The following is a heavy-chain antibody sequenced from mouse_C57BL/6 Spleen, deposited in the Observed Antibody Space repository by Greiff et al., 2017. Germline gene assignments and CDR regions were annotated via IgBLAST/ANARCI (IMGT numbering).Heavy chain of an antibody. CDR1: GYTFTSYW. J-gene: IGHJ2*01. V-gene: IGHV1-69*01. CDR2: IDPSDSYT. D-gene: IGHD2-3*01. Sequence: QVQLQQPGAELVMPGASVKLSCKASGYTFTSYWMHWVKQRPGQGLEWIGEIDPSDSYTNYNQKFKGKSTLTVDKSSSTAYMQLSSLTSEDSAVYYCARGGYYSGVLDYWGQGTTLTVSS. CDR3: ARGGYYSGVLDY.